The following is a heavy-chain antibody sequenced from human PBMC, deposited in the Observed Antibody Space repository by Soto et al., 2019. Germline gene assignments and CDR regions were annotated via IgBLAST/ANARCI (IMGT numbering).Heavy chain of an antibody. CDR3: ARVFGTYGDSDSLDY. Sequence: QVQLVQSGAEEKKPGASVKVSCKASGYTFTSYAMHWVRQAPGQRLEWMGWINAGNGNTKYSQKFQGRVTITRDTSASTAYMELSSLRSEDTAVYYCARVFGTYGDSDSLDYWGQGTLVTVSS. CDR2: INAGNGNT. V-gene: IGHV1-3*05. D-gene: IGHD4-17*01. CDR1: GYTFTSYA. J-gene: IGHJ4*02.